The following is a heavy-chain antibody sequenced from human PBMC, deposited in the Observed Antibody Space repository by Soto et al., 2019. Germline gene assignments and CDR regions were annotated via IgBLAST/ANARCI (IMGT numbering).Heavy chain of an antibody. J-gene: IGHJ4*02. CDR2: IRSKAYGGTT. D-gene: IGHD1-26*01. CDR3: TGPGGYAEAQY. V-gene: IGHV3-49*03. CDR1: GFTFGDYA. Sequence: PGGSLRLSCTASGFTFGDYAMSWFRQAPGKGLEWVGFIRSKAYGGTTEYAASVKGRFTISRDDSKSIAYLQMNSLKTEDTALYYCTGPGGYAEAQYWGRGALVTVSS.